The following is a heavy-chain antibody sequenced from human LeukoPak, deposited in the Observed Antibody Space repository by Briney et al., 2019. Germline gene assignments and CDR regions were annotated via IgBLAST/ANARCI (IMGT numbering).Heavy chain of an antibody. J-gene: IGHJ4*02. Sequence: GGSLRLSCAASGFTFSSYAMSWVRQAPGKGLEWVSAISGSGGSTYYADSVKGRFTISRDNSKNTLYLQMNSLRAEDTAVYYCAKDPSYYYGSSASPFDYWGQGTLVTVSS. CDR2: ISGSGGST. CDR3: AKDPSYYYGSSASPFDY. CDR1: GFTFSSYA. V-gene: IGHV3-23*01. D-gene: IGHD3-22*01.